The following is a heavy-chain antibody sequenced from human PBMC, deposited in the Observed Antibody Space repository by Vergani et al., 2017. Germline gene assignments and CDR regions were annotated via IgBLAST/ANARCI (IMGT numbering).Heavy chain of an antibody. V-gene: IGHV4-31*11. D-gene: IGHD6-25*01. CDR1: GGSISSGDHC. J-gene: IGHJ6*03. CDR3: ARVDTXVPATSHFYYMDG. CDR2: IFYSGTT. Sequence: QVQLQESGPGVVKPSQTLCLTCAVSGGSISSGDHCWTWIRQRPGKGLEWIGYIFYSGTTYDNPSLRSRLSISVDTSQNQFSLKLRSVTAADTAVYYCARVDTXVPATSHFYYMDGWVKGTTVVVSS.